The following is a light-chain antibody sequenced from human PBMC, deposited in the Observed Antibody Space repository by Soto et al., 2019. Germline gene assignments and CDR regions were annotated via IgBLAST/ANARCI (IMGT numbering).Light chain of an antibody. CDR1: SSDVGGYNY. CDR2: DVS. CDR3: CSYAGSYTLYV. V-gene: IGLV2-11*01. Sequence: QSALTQPRSVSGSPGQSVTISCTGTSSDVGGYNYVCWYQQHPGKAPKLMIYDVSKRPSGVPDRFSGSKSGNTASLTISGLQAEDEADYYCCSYAGSYTLYVFGTGTKLTVL. J-gene: IGLJ1*01.